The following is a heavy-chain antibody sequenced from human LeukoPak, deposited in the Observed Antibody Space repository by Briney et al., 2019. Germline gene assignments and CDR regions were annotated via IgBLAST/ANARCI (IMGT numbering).Heavy chain of an antibody. Sequence: ASVKVSCKASGYTFTGYYMHWVRQAPGQGLEWMGWMNPNSGNTGYAQKFQGRVTMTRNTSISAAYMELSSLRSEDTAVYYCARDGQQLVLGFDPWGQGTLSPSPQ. CDR1: GYTFTGYY. J-gene: IGHJ5*02. CDR3: ARDGQQLVLGFDP. D-gene: IGHD6-13*01. CDR2: MNPNSGNT. V-gene: IGHV1-8*02.